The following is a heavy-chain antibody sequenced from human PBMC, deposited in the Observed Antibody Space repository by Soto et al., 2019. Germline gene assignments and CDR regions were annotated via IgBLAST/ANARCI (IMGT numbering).Heavy chain of an antibody. Sequence: SETLSLTCAVYGGSFSGYYWSWIRQPPGKGLEWIGEINHSGSTNYNPSLKSRVTISVDTSKNQFSLKLSSVTAADTAVYYCARIVGATSEDYCGQRTLVTVSS. J-gene: IGHJ4*02. CDR1: GGSFSGYY. CDR3: ARIVGATSEDY. D-gene: IGHD1-26*01. CDR2: INHSGST. V-gene: IGHV4-34*01.